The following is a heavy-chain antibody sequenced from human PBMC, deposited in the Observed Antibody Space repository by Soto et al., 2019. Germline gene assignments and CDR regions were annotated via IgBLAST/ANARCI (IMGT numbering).Heavy chain of an antibody. V-gene: IGHV4-31*03. CDR3: ARDHNRRGKLPNNWFDP. J-gene: IGHJ5*02. D-gene: IGHD2-15*01. Sequence: SETLSLTCTVSGGSISSGGYYWSWIRQHPGKGLEWIGYSYYSGSTYYNPSLKSRVTISVDTSKNQFSLKLSSVTAADTAVYYCARDHNRRGKLPNNWFDPWGQGTLVTVSS. CDR2: SYYSGST. CDR1: GGSISSGGYY.